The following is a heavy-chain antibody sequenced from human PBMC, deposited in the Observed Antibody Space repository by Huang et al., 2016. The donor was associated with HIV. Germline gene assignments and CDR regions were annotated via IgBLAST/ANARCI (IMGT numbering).Heavy chain of an antibody. V-gene: IGHV1-18*01. CDR1: GYTFSSFG. J-gene: IGHJ6*03. CDR3: ARGGGIQLWLLGYYYMDV. CDR2: ISVYNGNT. Sequence: QVQLVQSGAEVKKPGASVKVSCKASGYTFSSFGIRWVRQAPGQGLEWVVWISVYNGNTKFAQKFQGRLTMTTDTSTSTAYMELRSLRSDDTAVYYCARGGGIQLWLLGYYYMDVWGNGTTVTVSS. D-gene: IGHD5-18*01.